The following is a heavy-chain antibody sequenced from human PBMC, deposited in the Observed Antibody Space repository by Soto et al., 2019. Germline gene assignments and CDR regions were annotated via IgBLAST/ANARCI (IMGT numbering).Heavy chain of an antibody. D-gene: IGHD4-4*01. CDR1: RGSISSGDYY. V-gene: IGHV4-30-4*01. Sequence: SETLSLTCTVSRGSISSGDYYWSWIRQPPGKGLEWIGYIYYSGSTYYTPSLKSRVTISVYTSKNQFSLNLSSVTAADTAVYSGARGRQCFHYWGQGPLVT. J-gene: IGHJ4*02. CDR2: IYYSGST. CDR3: ARGRQCFHY.